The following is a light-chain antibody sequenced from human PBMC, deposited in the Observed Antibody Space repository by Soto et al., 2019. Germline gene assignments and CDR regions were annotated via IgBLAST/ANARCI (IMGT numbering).Light chain of an antibody. Sequence: IQMTQSPSTLSASVGDRVTITCRASQSISSWLAWYQQKPGKAPKLLIYDASSLESGVPSRFRGSGSGTEFTLTISSLQPDDFETYYCQQYNSYSWTFGQGTKVDIK. J-gene: IGKJ1*01. CDR1: QSISSW. CDR3: QQYNSYSWT. V-gene: IGKV1-5*01. CDR2: DAS.